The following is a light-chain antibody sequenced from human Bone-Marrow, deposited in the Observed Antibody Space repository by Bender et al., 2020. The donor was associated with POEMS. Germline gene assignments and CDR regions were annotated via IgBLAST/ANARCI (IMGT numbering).Light chain of an antibody. CDR2: SSH. CDR3: AVWDGSLNGWV. J-gene: IGLJ3*02. CDR1: SSNIGAHA. Sequence: QSVLTQPPSASGTPGQRVTISCSGGSSNIGAHAVNWYQHLPGTAPKLLIYSSHRRPSEVHDQFSGPRSGTSASLAISGLQSEDEADYNCAVWDGSLNGWVFGGRTKLTVL. V-gene: IGLV1-44*01.